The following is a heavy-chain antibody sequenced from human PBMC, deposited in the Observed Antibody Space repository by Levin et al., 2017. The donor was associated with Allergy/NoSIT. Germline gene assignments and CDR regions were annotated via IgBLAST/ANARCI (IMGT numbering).Heavy chain of an antibody. CDR2: MNPKSGNT. D-gene: IGHD4-17*01. J-gene: IGHJ4*02. Sequence: ASVKVSCQASGYNFSNYDINWVRQATGQGLEWMGWMNPKSGNTGYAQKFQGRVTMTRSTSITTAFLELRGLRSEDTAVYYCARRDYGDFSWGQGTLVTVSS. CDR3: ARRDYGDFS. CDR1: GYNFSNYD. V-gene: IGHV1-8*01.